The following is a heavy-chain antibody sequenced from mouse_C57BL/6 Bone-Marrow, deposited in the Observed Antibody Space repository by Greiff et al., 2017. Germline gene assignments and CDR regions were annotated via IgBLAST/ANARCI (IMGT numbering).Heavy chain of an antibody. J-gene: IGHJ1*03. CDR3: ARDRTSYYYGSSSWYFDV. V-gene: IGHV5-4*01. CDR2: ISDGGSYT. Sequence: DVHLVESGGGLVKPGGSLKLSCAASGFTFSSYAMSWVRQTPEKRLEWVATISDGGSYTYYPDNVKGRFTISRDNAKNNLYLQMSHLKSEDTAMYYCARDRTSYYYGSSSWYFDVWGTGTTVTVSS. CDR1: GFTFSSYA. D-gene: IGHD1-1*01.